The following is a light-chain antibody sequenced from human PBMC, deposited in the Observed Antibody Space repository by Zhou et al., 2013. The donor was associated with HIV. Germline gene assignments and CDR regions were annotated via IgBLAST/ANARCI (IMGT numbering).Light chain of an antibody. Sequence: DIQMTQSPASVSASVGDRVTISCRASQGISNWLVWYQQKPGQAPKLLVYAASHLLSGVPSRFSGSGFGTDFTLTISSLQREDFGTYYCQQSFGTLTFGGGTKVEI. CDR2: AAS. CDR3: QQSFGTLT. V-gene: IGKV1-12*01. J-gene: IGKJ4*01. CDR1: QGISNW.